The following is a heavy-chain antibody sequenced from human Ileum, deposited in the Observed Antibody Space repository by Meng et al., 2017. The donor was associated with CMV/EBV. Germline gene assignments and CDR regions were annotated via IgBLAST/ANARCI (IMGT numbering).Heavy chain of an antibody. J-gene: IGHJ5*02. V-gene: IGHV2-5*01. CDR1: GFSLSTSGVG. CDR3: AHKSYNWNDVRTVWFDP. D-gene: IGHD1-20*01. CDR2: IYWNDDK. Sequence: SGPTLVKPTQTLTLTCTFSGFSLSTSGVGVGWIRQPPGKALEWLALIYWNDDKRYSPSLKSRLTITKDTSKNQVVLTMTNMDPVDNATYYYAHKSYNWNDVRTVWFDPWGQGTLVTVSS.